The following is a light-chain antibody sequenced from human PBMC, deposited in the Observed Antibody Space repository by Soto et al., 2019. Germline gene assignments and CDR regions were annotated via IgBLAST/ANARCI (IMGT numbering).Light chain of an antibody. CDR1: QSVSSNY. CDR3: QQYGSSIT. CDR2: GAS. Sequence: EIVLTQSPGTLSLSPGERATLSCRASQSVSSNYLAWYQQKPGQAPRLLIYGASSRATCIRGRFSGSGSGTDFTLTISSLQSEDFAVYYCQQYGSSITFGQGTRLEIK. V-gene: IGKV3-20*01. J-gene: IGKJ5*01.